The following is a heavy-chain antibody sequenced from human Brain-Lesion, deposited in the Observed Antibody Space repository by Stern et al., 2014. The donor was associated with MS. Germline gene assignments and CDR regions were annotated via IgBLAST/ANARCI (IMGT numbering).Heavy chain of an antibody. Sequence: QLQLQESGPGLVKPSETLSLTCTVSGGSISSSTYYWAWIRQPPGKGLEWIGNIYYSGFTYYNPSLKRRVPISGSMSKNQFPLKLGPVTPRDPAIYYCARHDSVPRPSQLYSARDRGPGYFDYWGQGTLVTVSS. CDR3: ARHDSVPRPSQLYSARDRGPGYFDY. CDR2: IYYSGFT. D-gene: IGHD1-26*01. V-gene: IGHV4-39*01. J-gene: IGHJ4*02. CDR1: GGSISSSTYY.